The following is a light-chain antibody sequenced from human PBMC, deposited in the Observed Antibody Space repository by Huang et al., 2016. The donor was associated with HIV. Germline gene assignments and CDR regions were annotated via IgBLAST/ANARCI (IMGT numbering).Light chain of an antibody. V-gene: IGKV3-20*01. CDR3: QQYGNSPPYT. CDR1: QSVSSY. Sequence: EIVLTQSPGTLSLSPGERATLSCRASQSVSSYLAWYQQKPGQAPRLLIYGASSRATGSPDRFSGSGSGTDFTLTISRLEPEDFAVYYCQQYGNSPPYTFGQGTKLEIK. J-gene: IGKJ2*01. CDR2: GAS.